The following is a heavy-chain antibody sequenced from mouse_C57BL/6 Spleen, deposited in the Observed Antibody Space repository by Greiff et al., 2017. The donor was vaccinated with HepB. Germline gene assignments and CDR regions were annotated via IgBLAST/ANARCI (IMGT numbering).Heavy chain of an antibody. D-gene: IGHD3-3*01. CDR1: GYTFTDYN. V-gene: IGHV1-18*01. Sequence: VQLQQSGPELVKPGASVKIPCKASGYTFTDYNMDWVKQSHGKSLEWIGDINPNNGGTIYNQKFKGKATLTVDKSSSTAYMELRSLTSEDTAVYYCARCRSTEGLYAMDYWGQGTSVTVSS. J-gene: IGHJ4*01. CDR3: ARCRSTEGLYAMDY. CDR2: INPNNGGT.